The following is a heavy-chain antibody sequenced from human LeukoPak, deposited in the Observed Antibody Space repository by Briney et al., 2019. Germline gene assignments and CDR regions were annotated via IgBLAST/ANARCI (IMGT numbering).Heavy chain of an antibody. CDR3: AGGVELEAAAGNFDY. Sequence: ASETLSLTCAVYGGSFSGYYWSWIRQPPGKGLEWIGEVNHSGSTNYNPSLKSRVTISVDTSKNQFSLKLSSVTAADTAVYYCAGGVELEAAAGNFDYWGQGTLVTVSS. V-gene: IGHV4-34*01. CDR2: VNHSGST. CDR1: GGSFSGYY. D-gene: IGHD6-13*01. J-gene: IGHJ4*02.